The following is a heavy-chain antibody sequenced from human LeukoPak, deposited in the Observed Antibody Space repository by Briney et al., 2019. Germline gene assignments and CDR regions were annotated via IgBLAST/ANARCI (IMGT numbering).Heavy chain of an antibody. D-gene: IGHD3/OR15-3a*01. CDR2: ISYDGINE. CDR1: GFTFSSFG. Sequence: GRSLRLSCAASGFTFSSFGMHWVRQAPGKGLEWVAVISYDGINEYHADSVKGRFTISRDNSKNTLYLQMNSLRAEDTAVYYCAKDVVPMIFGTGFDYWGQGTLVTVSS. V-gene: IGHV3-30*18. J-gene: IGHJ4*02. CDR3: AKDVVPMIFGTGFDY.